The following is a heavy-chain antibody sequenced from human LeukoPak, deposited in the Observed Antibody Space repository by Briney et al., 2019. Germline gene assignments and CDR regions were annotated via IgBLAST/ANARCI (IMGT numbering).Heavy chain of an antibody. CDR2: IYYSGST. CDR3: ARYGMGQQLATMYYFDY. D-gene: IGHD6-13*01. CDR1: GGSISSYY. J-gene: IGHJ4*02. V-gene: IGHV4-59*01. Sequence: PSETLSPTCTVSGGSISSYYWSWIRQPPGKGLEWIGYIYYSGSTNYNPSLKSRVTISVDTPKNQFSLKLSSVTAADTAVYYCARYGMGQQLATMYYFDYWGQGTLVTVSS.